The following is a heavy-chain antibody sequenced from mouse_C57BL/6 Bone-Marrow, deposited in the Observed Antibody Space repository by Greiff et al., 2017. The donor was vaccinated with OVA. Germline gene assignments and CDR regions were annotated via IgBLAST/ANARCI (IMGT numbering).Heavy chain of an antibody. CDR1: GFSLPSYG. Sequence: QVQLQQSGPGLVQPSQSLSITCTVPGFSLPSYGVPWVRQPPGKGLEWLGVIWSGGSTDYNAAFISRLCISKNNSRGKVFCKMNSLQADDTAIYYCAKTGFITTVVATLDWYFDVWGTGTTVTVSS. CDR2: IWSGGST. D-gene: IGHD1-1*01. V-gene: IGHV2-4*01. J-gene: IGHJ1*03. CDR3: AKTGFITTVVATLDWYFDV.